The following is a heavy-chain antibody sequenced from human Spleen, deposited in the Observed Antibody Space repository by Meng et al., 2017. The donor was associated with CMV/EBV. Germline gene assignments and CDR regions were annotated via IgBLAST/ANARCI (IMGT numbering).Heavy chain of an antibody. CDR2: IYYSGST. J-gene: IGHJ5*02. Sequence: VHRPGSAPRLVTPSQTLSLTCTVSGGSISSGDYYWSWIRQPPGKGLEWIGYIYYSGSTYYNPSLKSRVTISVDTSKNQFSLKLSSVTAADTAVYYCARVDYYGSGSFNWFDPWGQGTLVTVSS. D-gene: IGHD3-10*01. V-gene: IGHV4-30-4*08. CDR3: ARVDYYGSGSFNWFDP. CDR1: GGSISSGDYY.